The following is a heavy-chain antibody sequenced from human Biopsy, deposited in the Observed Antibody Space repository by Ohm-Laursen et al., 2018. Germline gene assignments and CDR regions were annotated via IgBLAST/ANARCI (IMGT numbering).Heavy chain of an antibody. CDR3: AREAIGYQLPCDD. D-gene: IGHD2-2*01. J-gene: IGHJ4*02. CDR2: IIPILRTT. Sequence: GALVKVSCKAPTGTFNSYGIIWVRQAPGQGLEWMGRIIPILRTTAYAQTFLGRVTITADSPTSTVDMELTSLTSDDTAVYFCAREAIGYQLPCDDWGQGTLVIVSS. CDR1: TGTFNSYG. V-gene: IGHV1-69*11.